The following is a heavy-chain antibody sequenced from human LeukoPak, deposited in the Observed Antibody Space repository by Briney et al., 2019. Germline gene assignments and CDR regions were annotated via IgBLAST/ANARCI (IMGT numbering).Heavy chain of an antibody. CDR3: ARGFLGRAQYCSSTSCYPHDAFDI. V-gene: IGHV3-30-3*01. Sequence: PGSSMSLSSPGSGLTFRSYAMHRARQAPGKGLEWVAVISYEGSNKYYADSVKGRFTLSRDNFNNTLYLQMNRLRAEDTAVYYCARGFLGRAQYCSSTSCYPHDAFDIWGQGTMVTVSS. CDR2: ISYEGSNK. CDR1: GLTFRSYA. J-gene: IGHJ3*02. D-gene: IGHD2-2*01.